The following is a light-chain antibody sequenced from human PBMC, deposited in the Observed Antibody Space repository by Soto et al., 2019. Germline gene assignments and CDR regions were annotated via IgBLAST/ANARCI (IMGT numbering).Light chain of an antibody. J-gene: IGLJ2*01. CDR1: SSDVGGYNY. CDR3: SSHRGSNNLV. V-gene: IGLV2-8*01. Sequence: QSALTQPPSASGSPGQSVTISCTGTSSDVGGYNYVSWYQQHPGKAPKLMIYEVSKRPSGVPDRFSGSKSGSTASLTVSGLQAEDEADYYCSSHRGSNNLVFGGGTQLTVL. CDR2: EVS.